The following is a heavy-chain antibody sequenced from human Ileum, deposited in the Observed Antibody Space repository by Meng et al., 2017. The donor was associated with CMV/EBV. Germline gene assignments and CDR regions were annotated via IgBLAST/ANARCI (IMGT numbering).Heavy chain of an antibody. J-gene: IGHJ5*02. D-gene: IGHD3-10*01. CDR1: GGSLTSYY. CDR2: IQPTGTT. Sequence: QFQLPESGQSLLQPPETLSLTCPGTGGSLTSYYWTWIRQPAGKGLEWIGRIQPTGTTDDNPSLRSRVSMSLDKSKNQFSLKLTSVTAADTAVYYCARAAARGVPVDLWGQGTLVTVSS. V-gene: IGHV4-4*07. CDR3: ARAAARGVPVDL.